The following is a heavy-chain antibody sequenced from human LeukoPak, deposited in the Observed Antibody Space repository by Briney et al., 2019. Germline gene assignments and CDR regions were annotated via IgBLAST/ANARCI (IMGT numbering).Heavy chain of an antibody. Sequence: GGSLRLSCAASGFTFSSYAMSWVRQAPGKGLAWASAISGSGGSTYYADSLKGRFTISRDNSKNTLYLQMNSLRAEDTAVYYCAKRAVGPLDYWGQGTLVTVSS. D-gene: IGHD4-23*01. CDR3: AKRAVGPLDY. CDR2: ISGSGGST. V-gene: IGHV3-23*01. J-gene: IGHJ4*02. CDR1: GFTFSSYA.